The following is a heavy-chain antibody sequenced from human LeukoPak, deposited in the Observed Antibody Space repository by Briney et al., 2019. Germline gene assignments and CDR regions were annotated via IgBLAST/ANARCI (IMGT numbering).Heavy chain of an antibody. CDR2: IWYDGSNK. J-gene: IGHJ4*02. CDR3: ARDGNWNDVGFFDY. Sequence: PGGSVRLSCAASGFTFSSYGMHWARQAPGKGLEWVAVIWYDGSNKYYADSVKGRFTISRDNSKNTLYLQMNSLRAEDTAVYYCARDGNWNDVGFFDYWGQATVVAVSS. CDR1: GFTFSSYG. V-gene: IGHV3-33*01. D-gene: IGHD1-1*01.